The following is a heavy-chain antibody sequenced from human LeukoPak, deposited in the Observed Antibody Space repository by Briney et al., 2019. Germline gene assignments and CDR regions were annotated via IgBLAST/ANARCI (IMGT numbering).Heavy chain of an antibody. CDR3: ASVPAAAIVLETLEDDY. CDR2: IYYSGST. Sequence: TPSETLSLTCTVSGGSISSYYWSWIRQPPGKGLEWIGYIYYSGSTYYNPSLKSRVTISVDTSKNQFSLKLSSVTAADTAVYYCASVPAAAIVLETLEDDYWGQGTLVTVSS. CDR1: GGSISSYY. J-gene: IGHJ4*02. V-gene: IGHV4-59*12. D-gene: IGHD2-2*01.